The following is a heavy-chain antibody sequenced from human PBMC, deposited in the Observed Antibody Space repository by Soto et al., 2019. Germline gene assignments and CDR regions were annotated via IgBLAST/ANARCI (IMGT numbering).Heavy chain of an antibody. CDR1: GDSVSRGSYH. CDR3: AKVGWGGDS. J-gene: IGHJ4*02. Sequence: SETLSLTCSVSGDSVSRGSYHWSWIRQPPGKGLEWIGFKPYAGSPDYNPSLKSRVVISIDRSKNQFSLKLSSVTATDTAVYFCAKVGWGGDSWGQGTLVTVSS. D-gene: IGHD7-27*01. V-gene: IGHV4-61*01. CDR2: KPYAGSP.